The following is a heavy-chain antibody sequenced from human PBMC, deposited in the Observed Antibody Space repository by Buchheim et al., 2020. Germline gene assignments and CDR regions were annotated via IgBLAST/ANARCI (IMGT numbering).Heavy chain of an antibody. CDR3: ARDLGYYDSSGYYYVSWYFDL. CDR2: IWYDGSNK. J-gene: IGHJ2*01. CDR1: GFTFSSYG. V-gene: IGHV3-33*01. Sequence: QVQLVESGGGVVQPGRFLRLSCAASGFTFSSYGMHWVRQAPGKGLEWVAVIWYDGSNKYYADSVKGRFTISRDNSKNTLYLQMNSLRAEDTAVYYCARDLGYYDSSGYYYVSWYFDLWGRGTL. D-gene: IGHD3-22*01.